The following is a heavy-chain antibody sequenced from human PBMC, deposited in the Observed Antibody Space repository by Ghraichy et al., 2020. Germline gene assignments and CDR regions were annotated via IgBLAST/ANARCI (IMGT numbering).Heavy chain of an antibody. CDR1: GGSISSGGYY. J-gene: IGHJ6*02. Sequence: LRLSCTVSGGSISSGGYYWSWIRQHPGKGLEWIGYIYYSGSTYYNPSLKSRVTISVDTSKNQFSLKLSSVTAADTAVYYCARSLRCSSTSCYADYYYYYGMDVWGQGTTVTVSS. CDR2: IYYSGST. V-gene: IGHV4-31*03. CDR3: ARSLRCSSTSCYADYYYYYGMDV. D-gene: IGHD2-2*01.